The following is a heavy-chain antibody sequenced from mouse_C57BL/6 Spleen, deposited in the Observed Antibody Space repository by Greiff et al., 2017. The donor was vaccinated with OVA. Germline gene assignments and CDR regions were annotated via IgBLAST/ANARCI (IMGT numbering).Heavy chain of an antibody. CDR3: ASGAYYSNGWFAY. CDR2: IWGVGST. J-gene: IGHJ3*01. Sequence: QVQLQQSGPGLVAPSQSLSITCTVSGFSLTSYGVDWVRQSPGKGLEWLGVIWGVGSTNYNSALKSRLSISKDNSKSQVFLKMNSLQTDDTAMYYCASGAYYSNGWFAYWGQGTLVTVSA. CDR1: GFSLTSYG. D-gene: IGHD2-5*01. V-gene: IGHV2-6*01.